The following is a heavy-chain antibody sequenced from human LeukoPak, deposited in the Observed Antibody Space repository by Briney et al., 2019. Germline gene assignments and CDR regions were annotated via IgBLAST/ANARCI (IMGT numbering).Heavy chain of an antibody. V-gene: IGHV4-39*07. J-gene: IGHJ5*02. CDR2: IYYSGST. CDR1: GGSISSSSYY. CDR3: ARGSWNSDCFDP. D-gene: IGHD1-7*01. Sequence: SETLSLTCTVSGGSISSSSYYWGWIRQPPGKGLEWIGSIYYSGSTYYNPSLKSRVTISVDTSKNQFSPKLSSVTAADTAVYYCARGSWNSDCFDPWGQGTLVTVSS.